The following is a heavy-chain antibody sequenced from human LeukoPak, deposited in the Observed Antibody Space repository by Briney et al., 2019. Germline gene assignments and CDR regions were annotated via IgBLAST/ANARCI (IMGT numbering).Heavy chain of an antibody. D-gene: IGHD3-9*01. CDR3: AKDGKSERYFDWLSLFDY. Sequence: GGSLRLSCAASGFTFSSYAMSWVRQAPGKGLEWVSAISGGGGSTYYADSVKGRFTISRDNSKNTLYLQMNSLRAEDTAVYYCAKDGKSERYFDWLSLFDYWGQGTLVTVSS. CDR2: ISGGGGST. J-gene: IGHJ4*02. V-gene: IGHV3-23*01. CDR1: GFTFSSYA.